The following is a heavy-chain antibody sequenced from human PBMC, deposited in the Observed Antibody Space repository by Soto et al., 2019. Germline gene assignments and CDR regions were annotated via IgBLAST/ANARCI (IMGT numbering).Heavy chain of an antibody. CDR2: IHYSGNT. J-gene: IGHJ4*02. CDR3: ARANYYSEY. Sequence: TLSLTCTVSGGSISSSSNFWGWIRQPPGKGLQWIGSIHYSGNTYYKPSLESRVTISADTSKNQFSLNLTSVTAADSAIYCCARANYYSEYWGQGTLVTVSS. D-gene: IGHD7-27*01. CDR1: GGSISSSSNF. V-gene: IGHV4-39*01.